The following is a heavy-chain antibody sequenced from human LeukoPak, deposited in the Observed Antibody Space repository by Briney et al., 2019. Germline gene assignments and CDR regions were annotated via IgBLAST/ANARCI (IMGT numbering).Heavy chain of an antibody. CDR2: IYYSGST. CDR1: GGSISSYY. J-gene: IGHJ5*02. V-gene: IGHV4-59*01. Sequence: SETLSLTCTVFGGSISSYYWSWIRQPPGKGLEWIGYIYYSGSTNYNPSLKSRVTISVDTSKNQFSLKLSSVTAADTAVYYCARDIGIAARPSWFDPWGQGTLVTVSS. CDR3: ARDIGIAARPSWFDP. D-gene: IGHD6-6*01.